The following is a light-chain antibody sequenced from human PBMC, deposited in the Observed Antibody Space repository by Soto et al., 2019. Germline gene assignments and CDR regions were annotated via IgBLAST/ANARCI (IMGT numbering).Light chain of an antibody. J-gene: IGKJ1*01. CDR2: AAS. Sequence: QLTQSPSSLYASVRDRVTITFRSSQSIRTALGWYQQKPGKVPKLLIYAASILQSGVPSRFSGSGSGTDFTLTISSLQTEDFATYYCLLDFRYFWAFGQGTKVDIK. CDR1: QSIRTA. V-gene: IGKV1-6*01. CDR3: LLDFRYFWA.